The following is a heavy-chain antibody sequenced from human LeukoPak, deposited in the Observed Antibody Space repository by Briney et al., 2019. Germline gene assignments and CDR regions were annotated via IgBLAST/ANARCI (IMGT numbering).Heavy chain of an antibody. J-gene: IGHJ5*02. CDR1: GGSISSYY. Sequence: SETLSLTCTVSGGSISSYYWSWIRQPAGKGLEWIGRIYTSGSTNYNPSLKSRVTMSVDTSKNQFSLKLSSVTAADTAMYYCARHGGSTSCSSCLNWFDPWGQGTLVTVSS. V-gene: IGHV4-4*07. CDR2: IYTSGST. CDR3: ARHGGSTSCSSCLNWFDP. D-gene: IGHD2-2*01.